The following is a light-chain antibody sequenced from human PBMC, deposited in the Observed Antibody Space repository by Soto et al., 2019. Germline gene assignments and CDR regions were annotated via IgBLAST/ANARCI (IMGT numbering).Light chain of an antibody. J-gene: IGLJ1*01. V-gene: IGLV1-40*01. Sequence: SVLTQPPSVSGAPGQRVTISCTGSSSNIGPTYDVHWYQQLPGTAPKLLIYANTNRPSGVPDRFSGSKSGTSASLAITGLQAEDEADYYCQSYDSSLSGFYVFGTGTKVTVL. CDR3: QSYDSSLSGFYV. CDR2: ANT. CDR1: SSNIGPTYD.